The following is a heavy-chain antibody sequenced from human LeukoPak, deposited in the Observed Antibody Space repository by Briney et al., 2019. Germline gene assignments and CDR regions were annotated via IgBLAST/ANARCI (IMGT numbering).Heavy chain of an antibody. D-gene: IGHD3-16*01. CDR2: MYPGGSET. CDR1: GYSFTNYW. CDR3: ARHPARPSWGAYDI. J-gene: IGHJ3*02. Sequence: GESLKISCKGSGYSFTNYWIGWVRQMPGQGLEWMAIMYPGGSETNYSPSFEGQVTISADKSISTAYLQWSSLKASDTAMYYCARHPARPSWGAYDIWGQGTKVTVSS. V-gene: IGHV5-51*01.